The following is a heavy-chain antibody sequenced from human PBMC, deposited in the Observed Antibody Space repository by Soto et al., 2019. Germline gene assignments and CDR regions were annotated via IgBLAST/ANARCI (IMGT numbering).Heavy chain of an antibody. CDR3: ARQCDYGSGSYYFNYYYYYGMDV. V-gene: IGHV4-39*01. Sequence: SETLSLTCTVSGGSISSSSYYWGWIRQPPGKGLEWIGSIYYSGSAYYNPSLKSRVTISVDTSKNQFSLKLSSVTAADTAVYYCARQCDYGSGSYYFNYYYYYGMDVWGQGTTVT. CDR1: GGSISSSSYY. D-gene: IGHD3-10*01. CDR2: IYYSGSA. J-gene: IGHJ6*02.